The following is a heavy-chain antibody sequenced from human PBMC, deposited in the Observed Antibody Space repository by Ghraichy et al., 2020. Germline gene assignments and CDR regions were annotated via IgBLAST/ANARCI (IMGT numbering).Heavy chain of an antibody. J-gene: IGHJ4*02. CDR1: GGSFSGYY. CDR2: INHSGST. V-gene: IGHV4-34*01. CDR3: ARDWYYFDY. Sequence: SETLSLPCAVYGGSFSGYYWIWIRQPPGKGLEWIGEINHSGSTNYNPSLKSLVTISVDTSKNQFSLKLSSVTAADTAVYYCARDWYYFDYWGQGTLVTVSS. D-gene: IGHD2-8*02.